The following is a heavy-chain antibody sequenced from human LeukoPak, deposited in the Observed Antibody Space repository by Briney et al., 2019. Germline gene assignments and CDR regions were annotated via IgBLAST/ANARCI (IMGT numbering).Heavy chain of an antibody. CDR2: ISAYNGNT. CDR3: ARDNYYDSSGYFSDYYYYGMDV. V-gene: IGHV1-18*01. CDR1: GYTFTSYG. D-gene: IGHD3-22*01. J-gene: IGHJ6*02. Sequence: GASVKVSCKASGYTFTSYGISWVRQAPGQGLEWMGWISAYNGNTNYAQKLQGRVTMTTDTSTSTAYMELRSLRSDDTAVYYCARDNYYDSSGYFSDYYYYGMDVWGQGTTVTVSS.